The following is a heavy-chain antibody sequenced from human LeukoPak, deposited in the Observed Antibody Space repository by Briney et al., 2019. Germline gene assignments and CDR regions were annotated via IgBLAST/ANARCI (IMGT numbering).Heavy chain of an antibody. D-gene: IGHD4-11*01. CDR3: ARAINDYSNYEVLTDNWFDP. CDR1: GGSISTSNYY. V-gene: IGHV4-39*07. J-gene: IGHJ5*02. CDR2: IFYSGST. Sequence: SETLSLTCTVSGGSISTSNYYWGWIRQPPGKGLEWIGNIFYSGSTNYNSSLKSRVTISVDTSKNHFSLKLSSVTAADTAVYYCARAINDYSNYEVLTDNWFDPWGQGTLVTVSS.